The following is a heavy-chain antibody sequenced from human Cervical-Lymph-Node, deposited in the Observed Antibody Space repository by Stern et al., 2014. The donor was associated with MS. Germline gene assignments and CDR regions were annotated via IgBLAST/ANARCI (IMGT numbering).Heavy chain of an antibody. J-gene: IGHJ6*02. D-gene: IGHD3-3*01. CDR3: ARDPAGGEFWSGYSMDV. CDR2: ISYDGSNK. Sequence: VQLLESGGGAVQPGRSLRLSCAASGFTFSSHGMHWVRQAPGKGLEWVAVISYDGSNKYYADSVKGRFTISRDNTKNTLYLQMNSLRGEDTAVFYCARDPAGGEFWSGYSMDVWGQGTTVTVSS. V-gene: IGHV3-30*03. CDR1: GFTFSSHG.